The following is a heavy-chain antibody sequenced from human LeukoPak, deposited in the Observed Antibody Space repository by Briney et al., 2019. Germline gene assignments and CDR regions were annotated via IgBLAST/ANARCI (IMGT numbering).Heavy chain of an antibody. CDR1: RYTFTGYY. CDR3: TRDRCSSTSCYARPPSYYFDY. CDR2: INPNSGVT. Sequence: ASVKVSCKASRYTFTGYYMHWVRQAPGQGLDWMGWINPNSGVTTYAKKFQGRVTMTRDTSISTAYMDLSRLISDDTAVYYCTRDRCSSTSCYARPPSYYFDYWGQGTLVTVSS. V-gene: IGHV1-2*02. J-gene: IGHJ4*02. D-gene: IGHD2-2*01.